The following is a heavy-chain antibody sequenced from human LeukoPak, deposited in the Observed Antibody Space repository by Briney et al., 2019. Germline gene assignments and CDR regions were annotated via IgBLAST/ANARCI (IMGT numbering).Heavy chain of an antibody. CDR3: ARTRQLDY. CDR2: INHGGST. Sequence: PSETLSLTCTVYGGSFSGYYWTWIRQPPGRGLEWIGEINHGGSTNYSPSLKSRLTISVDTSKNQFSLRLKSVTAADTAVYYCARTRQLDYWGQGTLVTVSS. V-gene: IGHV4-34*01. D-gene: IGHD6-13*01. J-gene: IGHJ4*02. CDR1: GGSFSGYY.